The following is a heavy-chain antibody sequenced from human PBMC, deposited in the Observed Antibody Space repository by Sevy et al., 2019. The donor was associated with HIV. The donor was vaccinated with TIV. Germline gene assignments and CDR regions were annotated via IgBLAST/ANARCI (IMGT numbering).Heavy chain of an antibody. CDR3: ARVQHHAVTTRFLGFDY. CDR2: ISSSGSTI. CDR1: GFTFSDYY. V-gene: IGHV3-11*01. Sequence: GGSLRLSCAASGFTFSDYYMSWIRQAPGKGLEWVSYISSSGSTIYYADSVKGRFTISRDNAKNSRYLQMNSLRAEETAVYYCARVQHHAVTTRFLGFDYWGQGTLVTVSS. D-gene: IGHD4-17*01. J-gene: IGHJ4*02.